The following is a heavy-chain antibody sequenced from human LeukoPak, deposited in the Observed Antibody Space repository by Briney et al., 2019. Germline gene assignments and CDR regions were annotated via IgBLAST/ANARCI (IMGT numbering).Heavy chain of an antibody. D-gene: IGHD4-17*01. Sequence: SETLSLTCAVYGGSFSGYYWNWIRQPPGKGLEWIADIYYSGSTNFNPSLKSRVTVSADTSKNQFSLKLSSVTAADTAVYYCARDVRGGYGDVFDYWGQGTLVTVSS. CDR2: IYYSGST. CDR1: GGSFSGYY. CDR3: ARDVRGGYGDVFDY. J-gene: IGHJ4*02. V-gene: IGHV4-59*12.